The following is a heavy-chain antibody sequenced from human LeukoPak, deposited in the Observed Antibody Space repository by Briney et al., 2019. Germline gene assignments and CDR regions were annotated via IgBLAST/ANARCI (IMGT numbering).Heavy chain of an antibody. V-gene: IGHV3-11*01. Sequence: GGSLRLSCVGSGFSFSDYYMNWIRQAPGKGLEWITYISNTGGTIIYADSARGRFTISRDNAENALYLQMSSLRVEDTAVYYCAKDKQVGATLSPYYYYGMDVWGQGTTVTVSS. CDR3: AKDKQVGATLSPYYYYGMDV. D-gene: IGHD1-26*01. CDR2: ISNTGGTI. CDR1: GFSFSDYY. J-gene: IGHJ6*02.